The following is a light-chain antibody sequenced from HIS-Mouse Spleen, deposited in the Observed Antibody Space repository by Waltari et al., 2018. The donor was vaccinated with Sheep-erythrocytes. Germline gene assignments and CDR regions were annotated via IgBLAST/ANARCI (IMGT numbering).Light chain of an antibody. CDR3: QQYDNLLALT. CDR2: DAS. V-gene: IGKV1-33*01. CDR1: QDISNY. Sequence: DIQMTQSPSSLSASVGDRVTITCQASQDISNYLNWYQQKPGKAPKLLIYDASNFETGVPSRCSGSGSGTDFTFTISSLQPEDIATYYCQQYDNLLALTFGGGTKVEIK. J-gene: IGKJ4*01.